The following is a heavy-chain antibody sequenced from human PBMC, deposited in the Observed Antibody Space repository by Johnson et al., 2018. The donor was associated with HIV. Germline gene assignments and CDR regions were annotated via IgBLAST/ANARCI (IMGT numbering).Heavy chain of an antibody. CDR2: IWYDGSNK. CDR3: ARGRTQCLEGGAFDI. CDR1: GFTFTNAW. D-gene: IGHD3-3*01. Sequence: QVQLVESGGGLVEPGGSLRLSCAASGFTFTNAWMSWVRQAPGKGLEWVAGIWYDGSNKYYADSVKGRFTISRDNSNNTLYLQMNSLRTEDTAVYYCARGRTQCLEGGAFDIWGQGTMVTVSS. J-gene: IGHJ3*02. V-gene: IGHV3-33*08.